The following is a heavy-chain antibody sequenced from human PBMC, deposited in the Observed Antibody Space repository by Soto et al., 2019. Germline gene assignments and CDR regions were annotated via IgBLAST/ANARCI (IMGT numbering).Heavy chain of an antibody. CDR1: GYTFTAYP. CDR2: INVANGDT. Sequence: ASVKVSCKASGYTFTAYPMHWVRQAPGQRLEWMGWINVANGDTGYSQKFRGRVTVTRDTSASTVYMELSSLTSEDTAVYYCARKDYYGAGIYYFAHWGQGTLVTVSS. D-gene: IGHD3-10*01. CDR3: ARKDYYGAGIYYFAH. V-gene: IGHV1-3*01. J-gene: IGHJ4*02.